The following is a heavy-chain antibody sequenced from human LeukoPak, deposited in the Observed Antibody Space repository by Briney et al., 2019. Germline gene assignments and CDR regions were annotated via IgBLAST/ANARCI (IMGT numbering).Heavy chain of an antibody. D-gene: IGHD3-22*01. CDR2: ISYDGSNK. CDR1: GFTFSSYG. Sequence: PGRPLRLSCAASGFTFSSYGMHWVRQAPGKGLEWVAVISYDGSNKYYADSVKGRFTISRDKSKNTLYLQMNSLRAEDTAVYYCAKGSDDSSGYPNVFDYWGQETLVTVSS. J-gene: IGHJ4*02. CDR3: AKGSDDSSGYPNVFDY. V-gene: IGHV3-30*18.